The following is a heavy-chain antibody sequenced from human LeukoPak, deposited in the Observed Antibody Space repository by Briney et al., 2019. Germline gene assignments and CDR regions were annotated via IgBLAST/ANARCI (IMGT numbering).Heavy chain of an antibody. V-gene: IGHV4-31*03. D-gene: IGHD1-14*01. CDR3: AYNRNFALDN. CDR1: GGSISSGGYY. Sequence: SETLSLTCTVSGGSISSGGYYWSWIRQHPGKGLEWIGYIYYSGSTYYNPSLKSRVTISVDTSRNHFSLKLTSVTAADTAVYFCAYNRNFALDNWGQGTLVTVSS. CDR2: IYYSGST. J-gene: IGHJ4*01.